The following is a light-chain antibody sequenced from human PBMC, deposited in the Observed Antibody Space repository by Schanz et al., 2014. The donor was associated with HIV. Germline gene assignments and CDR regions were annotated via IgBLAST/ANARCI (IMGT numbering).Light chain of an antibody. CDR2: SAS. J-gene: IGKJ5*01. CDR1: QGIRIY. Sequence: IQLTQSPSSLSASVGDRVTITCRASQGIRIYLAWYQQKPGKAPKLLIYSASTLQRGAPSRFSGSGSGTDFTLTISSLQPEDFGSYYCQQLNSYPITFGQGTRLEIK. V-gene: IGKV1-9*01. CDR3: QQLNSYPIT.